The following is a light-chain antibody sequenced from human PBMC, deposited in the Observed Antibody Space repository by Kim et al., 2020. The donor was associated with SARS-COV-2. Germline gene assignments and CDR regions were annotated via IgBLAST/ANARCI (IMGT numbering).Light chain of an antibody. CDR1: SSNIGSNT. CDR2: SNN. J-gene: IGLJ2*01. V-gene: IGLV1-44*01. CDR3: GTWDDRLNGVV. Sequence: QLVLTQPPSASGTPGQRVTISCSGSSSNIGSNTVNWYQQLPGTAPKLLIYSNNQRPSGVPDRFSGSKSGTSASLAISGLQSEDETDYYCGTWDDRLNGVVFGGGTQLTVL.